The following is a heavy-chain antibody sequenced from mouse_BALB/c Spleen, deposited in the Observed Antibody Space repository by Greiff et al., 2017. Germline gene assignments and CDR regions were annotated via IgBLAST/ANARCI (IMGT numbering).Heavy chain of an antibody. V-gene: IGHV1-66*01. J-gene: IGHJ4*01. CDR1: GYSFTSYY. D-gene: IGHD2-4*01. Sequence: VQLQQSGPELVKPGASVKISCKSSGYSFTSYYIHWVKQRPGQGLEWIGQIYPGDGDTNYNGKFKGKATLTADKSSSTAYMQLSSLTSEDSAVYFCARGGYDYHYAMDYWGQGTSVTVSS. CDR3: ARGGYDYHYAMDY. CDR2: IYPGDGDT.